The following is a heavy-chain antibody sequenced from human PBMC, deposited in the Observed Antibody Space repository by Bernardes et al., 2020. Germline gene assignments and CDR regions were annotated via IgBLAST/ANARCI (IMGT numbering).Heavy chain of an antibody. J-gene: IGHJ3*02. CDR2: ISGSGGST. V-gene: IGHV3-23*01. D-gene: IGHD3-9*01. CDR1: GFTFSSYA. CDR3: ARGHYDILTGYYKRADAFDI. Sequence: GGSLRLSCAASGFTFSSYAMSWVRQAPGKGLEWVSAISGSGGSTYYADSVKGRFTISRDNAKNSLYLQMNSLRAEDTAVYYCARGHYDILTGYYKRADAFDIWGQGTMVTVSS.